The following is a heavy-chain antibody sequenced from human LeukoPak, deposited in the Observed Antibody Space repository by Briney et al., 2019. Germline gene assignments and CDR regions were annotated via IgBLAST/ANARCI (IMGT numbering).Heavy chain of an antibody. CDR2: IYYSGST. J-gene: IGHJ4*02. CDR3: ARASYDYGDYS. V-gene: IGHV4-59*01. D-gene: IGHD4-17*01. Sequence: SETLSLTCTVSGGSISSYYWSWIRQPPGKGLEWIGYIYYSGSTNYNPSLKSRVTISVDTSKNQFSLKVSSVTAADTAVYYCARASYDYGDYSWGQGTLVTVSS. CDR1: GGSISSYY.